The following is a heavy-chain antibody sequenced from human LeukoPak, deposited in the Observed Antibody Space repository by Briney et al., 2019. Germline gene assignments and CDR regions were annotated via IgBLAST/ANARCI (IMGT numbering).Heavy chain of an antibody. V-gene: IGHV4-34*01. CDR2: INHSGST. CDR1: GGSFSGYY. J-gene: IGHJ4*02. CDR3: ARERGRWDFDY. D-gene: IGHD1-26*01. Sequence: SETLSLTCAVYGGSFSGYYWSWIRQPPEKGLEWIGEINHSGSTNYNPSLKSRVTISVDTSKNQFSLKLSSVTAADTAVYYCARERGRWDFDYWGQGTLVTVSS.